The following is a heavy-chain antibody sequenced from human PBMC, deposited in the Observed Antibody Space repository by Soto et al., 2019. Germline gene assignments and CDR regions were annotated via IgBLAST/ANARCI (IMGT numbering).Heavy chain of an antibody. D-gene: IGHD4-17*01. Sequence: ASVKVSCKASGGTFSSYAISWVRQAPGQGLEWMGGIIPIFGTANYAQKFQGRVTITADESTSTAYMELSSLRSEDTAVYYCARRFRYGQGYYYYGMDVWGQGTTVTVSS. CDR1: GGTFSSYA. CDR3: ARRFRYGQGYYYYGMDV. J-gene: IGHJ6*02. V-gene: IGHV1-69*13. CDR2: IIPIFGTA.